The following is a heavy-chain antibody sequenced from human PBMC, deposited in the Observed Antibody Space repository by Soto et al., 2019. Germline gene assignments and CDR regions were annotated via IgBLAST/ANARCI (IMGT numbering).Heavy chain of an antibody. V-gene: IGHV4-34*01. CDR2: INHSRST. D-gene: IGHD3-10*01. Sequence: QVQLQQWGAGLLKPSETLSLTCAVYGGSFSGYYWSWIRQPPGKGLEWIGEINHSRSTNYNPSLKSRVTISVDTSKNQFSLKLSSVTAADTAVYYCARGLSTMVRGADAFDIWGQGTMVTVSS. J-gene: IGHJ3*02. CDR3: ARGLSTMVRGADAFDI. CDR1: GGSFSGYY.